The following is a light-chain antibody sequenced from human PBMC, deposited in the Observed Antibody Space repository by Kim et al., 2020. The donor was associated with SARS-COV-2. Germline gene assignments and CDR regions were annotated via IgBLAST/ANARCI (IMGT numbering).Light chain of an antibody. CDR2: AAV. J-gene: IGKJ2*01. CDR1: QNISNY. V-gene: IGKV1-39*01. CDR3: QQSYRIPYA. Sequence: SASVGDTVTVTCRTSQNISNYLNWYHQKPGEAPKLLIYAAVTLQGGVSSRFSASGSGTDFTLMITSLQPEDLATYYCQQSYRIPYAFAQGTKLEI.